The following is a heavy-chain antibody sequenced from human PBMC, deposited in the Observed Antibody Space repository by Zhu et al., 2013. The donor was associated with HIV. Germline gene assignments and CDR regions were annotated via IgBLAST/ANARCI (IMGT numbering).Heavy chain of an antibody. CDR2: ISAYNGNT. D-gene: IGHD4-17*01. Sequence: QVKLLQSGPEVKRPGSSVKVSCKASGGTFGTYAVIWVRQAPGQGLEWMGWISAYNGNTNYAQKLQGRVTMTTDTSTSTAYMELRSLRSDDTAVYYCARDRTTVTTEGGYWGQGTLVTVSS. CDR3: ARDRTTVTTEGGY. V-gene: IGHV1-18*01. J-gene: IGHJ4*02. CDR1: GGTFGTYA.